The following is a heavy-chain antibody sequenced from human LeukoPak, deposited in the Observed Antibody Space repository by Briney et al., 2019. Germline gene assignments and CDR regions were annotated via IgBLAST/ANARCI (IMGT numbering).Heavy chain of an antibody. J-gene: IGHJ3*02. D-gene: IGHD2-2*02. CDR1: GFTFSGYN. Sequence: GESLRLSCAASGFTFSGYNMNWVRQAPGKGLEWVSSIDSSSSYMYYPDSVRGRFTISRDNAKNSLDLQMNSLRAEDTAVYFCARAYCSSTTCYTYDAFDIWGQGTMVTVSS. V-gene: IGHV3-21*01. CDR3: ARAYCSSTTCYTYDAFDI. CDR2: IDSSSSYM.